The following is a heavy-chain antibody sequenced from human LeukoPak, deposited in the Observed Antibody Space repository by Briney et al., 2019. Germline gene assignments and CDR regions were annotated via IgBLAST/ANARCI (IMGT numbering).Heavy chain of an antibody. D-gene: IGHD2-15*01. V-gene: IGHV4-4*07. CDR1: GGPLSSHY. CDR3: ARERGYCSGGSCYRWFDP. J-gene: IGHJ5*02. Sequence: SETLSLTCTVSGGPLSSHYWSWIRQPAGKGLEWIGRIYTSGRTNYNPSLKSRVSMSVDTSKNQFSLKLSSVTAADTAVYYCARERGYCSGGSCYRWFDPWGEGTLVTVSS. CDR2: IYTSGRT.